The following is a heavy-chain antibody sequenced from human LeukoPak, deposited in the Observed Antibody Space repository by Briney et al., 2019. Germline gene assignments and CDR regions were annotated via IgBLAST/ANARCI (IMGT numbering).Heavy chain of an antibody. CDR3: AGNLLWFGELSWGFDY. J-gene: IGHJ4*02. CDR2: IYDSGST. D-gene: IGHD3-10*01. Sequence: SETLSLTCTVSGGSISTYYWNWIRQPPGKGLEWIGYIYDSGSTNYNPSLKSRVTISVDASMNQFSLKLSSVTAADTAVYYCAGNLLWFGELSWGFDYWGQGTLVTVSS. V-gene: IGHV4-59*01. CDR1: GGSISTYY.